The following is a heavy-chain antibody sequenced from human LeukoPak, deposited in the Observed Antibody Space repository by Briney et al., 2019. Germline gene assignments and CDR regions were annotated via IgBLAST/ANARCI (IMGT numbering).Heavy chain of an antibody. CDR3: AKHKFSWYYDSSGPYFDY. D-gene: IGHD3-22*01. CDR2: ISWNSGSI. CDR1: GFTFSSYG. V-gene: IGHV3-9*01. Sequence: GGSLRLSCAASGFTFSSYGMSWVRQAPGKGLEWVSGISWNSGSIGYADSVKGRFTISRDNAKNSLYLQMNSLRAVDTALYYCAKHKFSWYYDSSGPYFDYWGQGTLVTVSS. J-gene: IGHJ4*02.